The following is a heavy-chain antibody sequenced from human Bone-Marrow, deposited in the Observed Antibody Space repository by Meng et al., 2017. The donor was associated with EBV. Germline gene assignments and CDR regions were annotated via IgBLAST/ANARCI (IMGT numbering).Heavy chain of an antibody. CDR3: ARVIVVAVAATRVPYEYYFDY. D-gene: IGHD2-15*01. Sequence: QVQLQESGPGLVKPSXXXXXTXXVXXGSLSSSNWWSWVRQPPGKGLEWIGEIYHSGITNYNPSLKSRVTISVDKSKNQFSLKLTSVTAADTAVYYCARVIVVAVAATRVPYEYYFDYWGQGTLVTVSS. CDR2: IYHSGIT. J-gene: IGHJ4*02. V-gene: IGHV4-4*02. CDR1: XGSLSSSNW.